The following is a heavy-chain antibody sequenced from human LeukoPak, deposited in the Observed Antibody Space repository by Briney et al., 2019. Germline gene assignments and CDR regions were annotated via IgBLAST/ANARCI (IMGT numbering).Heavy chain of an antibody. D-gene: IGHD3-22*01. CDR2: IWYDGSNK. CDR1: GFTFSSYG. Sequence: GGSLRLSCAASGFTFSSYGMHWVRQAPGKGLEWVAVIWYDGSNKYYADSVKGRFTISRDNSKNTLYLQMNSLRAEDTAVYYCASSYYYDSSGYLDYRGQGTLVTVSS. CDR3: ASSYYYDSSGYLDY. J-gene: IGHJ4*02. V-gene: IGHV3-33*01.